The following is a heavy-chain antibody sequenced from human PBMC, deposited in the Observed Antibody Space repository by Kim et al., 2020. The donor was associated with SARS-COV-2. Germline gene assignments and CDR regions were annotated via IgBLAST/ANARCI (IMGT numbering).Heavy chain of an antibody. D-gene: IGHD3-3*01. Sequence: SVKVSCKASGGTFSSYAISWVRQAPGQGLEWMGGIIPIFGTANYAQKFQGRVTITADESTSTAYMELSSLRSEDTAVYYCARAHPPFWSGYGYYFDYWGQGTLVTVSS. CDR1: GGTFSSYA. CDR3: ARAHPPFWSGYGYYFDY. V-gene: IGHV1-69*13. CDR2: IIPIFGTA. J-gene: IGHJ4*02.